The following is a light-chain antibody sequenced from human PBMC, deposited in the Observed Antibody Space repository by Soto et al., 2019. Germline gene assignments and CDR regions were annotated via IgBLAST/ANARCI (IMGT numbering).Light chain of an antibody. CDR2: DAS. Sequence: IVLTQSPATLSVSPGESVTLSCRASQTVYIYLAWYQQKPGQAPRLLIYDASHRATGNPARFSGSGSGTDFTLTISSLEPEDFAVYYCQQRTNWVTFGQGTRLEIK. CDR3: QQRTNWVT. J-gene: IGKJ5*01. V-gene: IGKV3-11*01. CDR1: QTVYIY.